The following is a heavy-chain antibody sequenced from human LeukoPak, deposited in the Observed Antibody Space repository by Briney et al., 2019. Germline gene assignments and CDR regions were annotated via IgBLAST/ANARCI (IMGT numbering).Heavy chain of an antibody. V-gene: IGHV3-23*01. Sequence: GGSLRFSCAASGFTFSTYGMHWVRQAPGKGLEWVSGITGDATSTYYSDYVKGRFTVSRDNSKNTLYLEVISLTAEDTAVYYWAKDDAWLRFGEWSQGTLVTVSS. CDR3: AKDDAWLRFGE. J-gene: IGHJ4*02. D-gene: IGHD3-10*01. CDR1: GFTFSTYG. CDR2: ITGDATST.